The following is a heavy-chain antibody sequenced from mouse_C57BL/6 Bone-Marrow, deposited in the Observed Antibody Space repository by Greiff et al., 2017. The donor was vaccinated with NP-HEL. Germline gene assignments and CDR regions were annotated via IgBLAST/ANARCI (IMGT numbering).Heavy chain of an antibody. Sequence: EVKLEESGGDLVKPGGSLKLSCAASGFTFSSYGMSWVRQTPDKRLEWVATISSGGSYTYYPDSVKGRFTISRDNAKNTLYLQMSSLKSEDTAMYYCAKRPMITKDYAMDYWGQGTSVTVSS. CDR2: ISSGGSYT. D-gene: IGHD2-4*01. CDR3: AKRPMITKDYAMDY. CDR1: GFTFSSYG. V-gene: IGHV5-6*02. J-gene: IGHJ4*01.